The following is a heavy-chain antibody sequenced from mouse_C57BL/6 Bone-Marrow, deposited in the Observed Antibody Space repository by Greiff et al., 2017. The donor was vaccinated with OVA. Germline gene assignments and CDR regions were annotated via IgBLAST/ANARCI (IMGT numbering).Heavy chain of an antibody. J-gene: IGHJ2*01. V-gene: IGHV5-4*01. CDR2: ISDGGSYT. CDR3: ARDRDY. Sequence: EVKLMESGGGLVKPGGSLKLSCAASGFTFSSYAMSWVRQTPEKRLAWVATISDGGSYTYYPDNVKGRFTISRDNAKNNLYLQMSHLKSEDTAMYYCARDRDYWGQGTTLTVSS. CDR1: GFTFSSYA.